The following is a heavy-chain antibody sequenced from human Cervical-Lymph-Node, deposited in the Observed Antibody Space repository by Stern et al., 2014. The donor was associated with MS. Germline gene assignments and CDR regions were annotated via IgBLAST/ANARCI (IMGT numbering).Heavy chain of an antibody. V-gene: IGHV3-53*01. CDR1: GFTVSNNY. Sequence: EVQLVESGGGLIQPGGSLRLSCAAPGFTVSNNYMSWVRQAPGKGLEWVSLIYTDDSTYYAGSVKGRFTISRDSSKNKLFLQMNSLRAEDTAVYYCARAIFGVNIAAMAPDAFDTWGQGTMVTVSS. D-gene: IGHD3-3*01. CDR3: ARAIFGVNIAAMAPDAFDT. J-gene: IGHJ3*02. CDR2: IYTDDST.